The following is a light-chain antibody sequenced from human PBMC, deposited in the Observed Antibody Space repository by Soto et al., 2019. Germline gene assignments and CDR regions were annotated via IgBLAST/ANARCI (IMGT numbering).Light chain of an antibody. Sequence: EIVLTQSPATLSLSPGERATLSCRASQSVSSYLAWYQQKPGQAPRLLIYDASNSATGIPARFSGSGAGTDFTHTISSLETEDFAVYYCQQRSNWPPVTFGQGTRLEIK. V-gene: IGKV3-11*01. CDR1: QSVSSY. J-gene: IGKJ5*01. CDR2: DAS. CDR3: QQRSNWPPVT.